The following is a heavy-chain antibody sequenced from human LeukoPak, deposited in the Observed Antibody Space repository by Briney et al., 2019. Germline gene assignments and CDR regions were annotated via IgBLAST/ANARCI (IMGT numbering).Heavy chain of an antibody. D-gene: IGHD6-19*01. CDR2: ISYDGSNK. V-gene: IGHV3-30*03. CDR1: GFTFSSYG. Sequence: PGGSLRLSCAASGFTFSSYGMHWVRQAPGKGLEWVAVISYDGSNKYYADSVKGRFTISRDNSKNTLYLQMNSLRAEDTAVYYCAGSSGWAGGYFDYWGQGTLVTVSS. CDR3: AGSSGWAGGYFDY. J-gene: IGHJ4*02.